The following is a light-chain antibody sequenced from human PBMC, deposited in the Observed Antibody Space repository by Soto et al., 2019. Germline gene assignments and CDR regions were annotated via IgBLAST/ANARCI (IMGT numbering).Light chain of an antibody. CDR1: SSNLGAGYD. CDR3: QAYDYSLTASV. J-gene: IGLJ3*02. V-gene: IGLV1-40*01. CDR2: GNR. Sequence: QAVVTQPPSVSGAPGQRVTISCTGNSSNLGAGYDVHWYQQLPGAAPKLVIFGNRNRPSGVPERFSGSKSGTSASLAITGLQAEDGADYYCQAYDYSLTASVFGGGTKLTVL.